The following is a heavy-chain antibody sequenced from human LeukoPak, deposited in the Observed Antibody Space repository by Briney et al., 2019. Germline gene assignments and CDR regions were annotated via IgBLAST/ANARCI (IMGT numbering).Heavy chain of an antibody. J-gene: IGHJ4*02. CDR3: AKVARSSGWSYYFDY. D-gene: IGHD6-19*01. V-gene: IGHV3-30*04. CDR2: ISYDESNK. Sequence: GRSLRLSCAASGFTFSSYAIHWVRQAPGKGLEGVAVISYDESNKYYADSVKGRFTISRDNSKNTLYLQMNSLRAEDTAVYYCAKVARSSGWSYYFDYWGQGTLVTVSS. CDR1: GFTFSSYA.